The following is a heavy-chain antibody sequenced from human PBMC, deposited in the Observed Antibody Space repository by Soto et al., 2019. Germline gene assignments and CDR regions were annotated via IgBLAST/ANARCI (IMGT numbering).Heavy chain of an antibody. CDR2: IYHGDPET. CDR1: ASSVTSYL. D-gene: IGHD3-10*01. V-gene: IGHV5-51*01. Sequence: PGESLKSSRDASASSVTSYLIGWVRQMPGKDMEXMGIIYHGDPETRYSSSFTGQVTISADKSISTAYLQWSSLKASDTAMYYCASTFFGELLFPPSYWGQGTLVTVSS. J-gene: IGHJ4*02. CDR3: ASTFFGELLFPPSY.